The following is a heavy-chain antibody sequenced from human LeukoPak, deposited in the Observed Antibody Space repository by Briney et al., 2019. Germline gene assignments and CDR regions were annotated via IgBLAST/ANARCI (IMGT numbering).Heavy chain of an antibody. J-gene: IGHJ6*02. CDR1: GYSFTSYW. CDR3: ARKGYCTSSRCHYGMVV. D-gene: IGHD2-2*01. CDR2: IYPGDSDI. Sequence: GESLKISCKGFGYSFTSYWIAWVRQMPGKGLEWMGIIYPGDSDIRYGPSFQGQVTISADKSENTAYLQWSSLKASDTAIYYCARKGYCTSSRCHYGMVVWGQGTTVTVSS. V-gene: IGHV5-51*01.